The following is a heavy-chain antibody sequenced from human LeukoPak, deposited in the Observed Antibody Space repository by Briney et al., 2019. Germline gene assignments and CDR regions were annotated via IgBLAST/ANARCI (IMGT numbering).Heavy chain of an antibody. J-gene: IGHJ4*02. CDR3: ARDEEAVAFDY. Sequence: GGSLRLSCAASGFTFSNYEMNWVRQAPGKGLEWVSYISSSASTISYADSVKGRFTISRDNAKNSVYLQMNSLRAEDTAVYYCARDEEAVAFDYWGQGTLVTVSS. CDR2: ISSSASTI. CDR1: GFTFSNYE. V-gene: IGHV3-48*03. D-gene: IGHD6-19*01.